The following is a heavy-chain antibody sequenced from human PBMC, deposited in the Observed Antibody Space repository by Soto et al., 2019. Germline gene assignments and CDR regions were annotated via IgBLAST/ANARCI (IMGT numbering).Heavy chain of an antibody. J-gene: IGHJ4*02. CDR1: GYTFSSYY. V-gene: IGHV1-46*03. Sequence: ASVKVSCKASGYTFSSYYMNWVRQAPGQGLEWLGIINPSGGYTTYAQRFLGRVTMTSDTSTSTVHMELGSLTSEDTAVYYCARGGGIVVVNATYDHWGQGTLVTVS. CDR3: ARGGGIVVVNATYDH. CDR2: INPSGGYT. D-gene: IGHD2-21*01.